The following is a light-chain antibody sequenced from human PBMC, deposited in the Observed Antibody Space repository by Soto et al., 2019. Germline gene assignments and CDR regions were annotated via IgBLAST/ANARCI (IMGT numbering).Light chain of an antibody. J-gene: IGKJ3*01. CDR2: GAS. CDR3: QQYDNRPPFT. CDR1: QSVSNN. Sequence: EVAMTQSPATLSVSPGERAILSCRTSQSVSNNLAWYQQKPGLAPRLLIYGASTRATGIPARFSGSGSGTEFTLTISSPQSEDFAVYYCQQYDNRPPFTFGPGTRVDIK. V-gene: IGKV3-15*01.